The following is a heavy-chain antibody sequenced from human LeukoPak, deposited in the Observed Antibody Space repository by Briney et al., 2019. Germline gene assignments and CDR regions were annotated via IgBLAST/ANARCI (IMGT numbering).Heavy chain of an antibody. V-gene: IGHV3-74*01. Sequence: GGSLRLSCAASGNYWMHWVRQAPGKGLLWVSHINSDGSWTIYADSVKGRFTFSRDNAENMLFLEMSSLRVEDTAVYYCVRERNNFWSGHHSIFDSWGQGTLVTVSS. D-gene: IGHD3-3*01. CDR2: INSDGSWT. J-gene: IGHJ4*02. CDR3: VRERNNFWSGHHSIFDS. CDR1: GNYW.